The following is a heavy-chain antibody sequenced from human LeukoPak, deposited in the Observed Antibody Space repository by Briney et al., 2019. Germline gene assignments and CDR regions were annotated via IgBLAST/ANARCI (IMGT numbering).Heavy chain of an antibody. CDR3: AKDASGPYSSLFDP. D-gene: IGHD6-19*01. CDR2: ISSGSSHI. Sequence: GGSLRLSCAASGFAFRDYRMNWVRQAPGEGLEWVSSISSGSSHIYYADSVKGRFTISRDNAKDLLYLQMNSLRAEDTAVYYCAKDASGPYSSLFDPWGQGTLVVVSS. CDR1: GFAFRDYR. J-gene: IGHJ5*02. V-gene: IGHV3-21*01.